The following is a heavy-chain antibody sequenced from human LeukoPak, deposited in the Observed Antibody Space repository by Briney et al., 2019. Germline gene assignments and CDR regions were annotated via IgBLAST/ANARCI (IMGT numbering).Heavy chain of an antibody. Sequence: PGGSLRLSCAASGFTFSSYAMHWVRQAPGKGLEWVAVISYDGSNKYYADSVKGRFTISRDNSKNTLYLQMNSLRAEDTAVYYCARDRVRYSSSLIAWYWGQGTLVTVSS. CDR1: GFTFSSYA. J-gene: IGHJ4*02. V-gene: IGHV3-30-3*01. CDR2: ISYDGSNK. D-gene: IGHD6-13*01. CDR3: ARDRVRYSSSLIAWY.